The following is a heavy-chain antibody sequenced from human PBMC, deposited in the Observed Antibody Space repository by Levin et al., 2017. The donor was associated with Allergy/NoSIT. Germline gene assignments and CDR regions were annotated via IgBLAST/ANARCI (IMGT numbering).Heavy chain of an antibody. CDR2: VPRDDNEQ. CDR1: GFTFTSNW. J-gene: IGHJ3*01. CDR3: VRAQSWASYN. D-gene: IGHD3-10*01. V-gene: IGHV3-7*01. Sequence: PGGSLRLSCAASGFTFTSNWMRWVRQAPGKGLEWVTDVPRDDNEQYYVDSVKGRSTISRDNAKNSLYLQMNSLRPEDTAVYYCVRAQSWASYNWGQGTMVTVSS.